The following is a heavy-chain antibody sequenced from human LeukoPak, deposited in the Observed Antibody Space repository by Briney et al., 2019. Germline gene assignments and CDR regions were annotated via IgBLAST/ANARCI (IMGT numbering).Heavy chain of an antibody. D-gene: IGHD1/OR15-1a*01. Sequence: GGSLRLSCTASGFIFSSYWMTWVRQAPGKGLEWVANINQDEREQNYVNSVKGRFTISRDNAKNSLYLQMNSLKIEDTAVYYCTTLQLVHDYWGQGTLVSVSS. CDR2: INQDEREQ. J-gene: IGHJ4*02. CDR3: TTLQLVHDY. V-gene: IGHV3-7*03. CDR1: GFIFSSYW.